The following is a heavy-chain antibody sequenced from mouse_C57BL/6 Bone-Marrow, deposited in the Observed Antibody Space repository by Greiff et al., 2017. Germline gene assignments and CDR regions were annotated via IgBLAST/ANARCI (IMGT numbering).Heavy chain of an antibody. Sequence: EVKLMESGGGLVKPGGSLKLSCAASGFTFSSYAMSWVHQTPEKRLEWVATISDGGSYTYYPDNVKGRFTISRDNAKNNLYLQMSHLKSEDTAMYYCARDGYYAMDYWGQGTSVTVSS. CDR2: ISDGGSYT. V-gene: IGHV5-4*01. CDR1: GFTFSSYA. CDR3: ARDGYYAMDY. J-gene: IGHJ4*01.